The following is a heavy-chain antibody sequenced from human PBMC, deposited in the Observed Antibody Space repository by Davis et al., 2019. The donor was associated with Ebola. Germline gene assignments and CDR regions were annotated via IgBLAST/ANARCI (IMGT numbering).Heavy chain of an antibody. CDR1: GYIFTNYV. V-gene: IGHV1-3*01. D-gene: IGHD2-8*01. CDR3: ARDATVYGAYNWFEP. Sequence: ASVKVSCKASGYIFTNYVMHWVRQAPGQSLEWMGWIDAGNGNTKYSQKFQGRLTITRDTIASTAHMNLSTLRSEDTAVYYCARDATVYGAYNWFEPWGQGTLVTVSS. CDR2: IDAGNGNT. J-gene: IGHJ5*02.